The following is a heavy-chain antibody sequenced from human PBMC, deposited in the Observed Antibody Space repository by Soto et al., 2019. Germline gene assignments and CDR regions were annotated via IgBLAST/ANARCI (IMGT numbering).Heavy chain of an antibody. Sequence: SETLSLTCAVYGGSFSDYYWSWIRQPPGKGLEWIGEINHSGSTNYNPSLKSRVTISVDTSKNQFSLKLSSVTAADTAVYYCARARSYDFWSGYKAFDIWGQGTMVTVSS. CDR3: ARARSYDFWSGYKAFDI. CDR1: GGSFSDYY. V-gene: IGHV4-34*01. D-gene: IGHD3-3*01. J-gene: IGHJ3*02. CDR2: INHSGST.